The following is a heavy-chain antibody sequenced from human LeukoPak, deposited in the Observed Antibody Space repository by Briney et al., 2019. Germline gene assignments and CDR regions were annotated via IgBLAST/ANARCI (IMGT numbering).Heavy chain of an antibody. CDR3: ARARPQYSSGWYSGHYFDY. V-gene: IGHV1-8*01. CDR2: MNPNSGNT. Sequence: ASVKVSCKASGYTFTSYDINWVRQATGQGLEWMGWMNPNSGNTGYAQKFQGRVTMTRNTFISTAYMELSSLRSEDTAVYYCARARPQYSSGWYSGHYFDYWGQGTLVTVSS. J-gene: IGHJ4*02. D-gene: IGHD6-19*01. CDR1: GYTFTSYD.